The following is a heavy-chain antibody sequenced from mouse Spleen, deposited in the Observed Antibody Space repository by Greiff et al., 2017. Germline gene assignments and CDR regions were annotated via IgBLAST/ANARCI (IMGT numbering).Heavy chain of an antibody. CDR2: IDPEDGET. J-gene: IGHJ1*03. CDR3: ARFLYYYGSSYDWYFDV. Sequence: EVKLQESGAELVKPGASVKLSCTASGFNIKDYYMHWVKQRTEQGLEWIGRIDPEDGETKYAPKFQGKATITADTSSNTAYLQLSSLTSEDTAVYYCARFLYYYGSSYDWYFDVWGTGTTVTVSS. CDR1: GFNIKDYY. V-gene: IGHV14-2*01. D-gene: IGHD1-1*01.